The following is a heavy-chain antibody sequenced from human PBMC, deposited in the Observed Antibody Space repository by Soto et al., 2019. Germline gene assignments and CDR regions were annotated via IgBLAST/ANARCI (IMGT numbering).Heavy chain of an antibody. CDR2: IYPGDSDT. CDR3: ARGSGYSGYAEYYFDY. D-gene: IGHD5-12*01. CDR1: GYSFTSYW. V-gene: IGHV5-51*01. Sequence: GESLKISCKGSGYSFTSYWIGWVRQMPGKGLEWMGVIYPGDSDTRYSPSFQGQVTISADKSISTAYLQWSSLKASDTAMYYCARGSGYSGYAEYYFDYWGQGTLVTVSS. J-gene: IGHJ4*02.